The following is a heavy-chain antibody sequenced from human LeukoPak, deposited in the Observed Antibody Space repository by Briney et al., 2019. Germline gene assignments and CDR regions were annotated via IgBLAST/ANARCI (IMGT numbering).Heavy chain of an antibody. D-gene: IGHD3-10*01. CDR3: ARGPDYYGLKDV. V-gene: IGHV3-48*04. CDR1: GFTFSSYS. CDR2: ISSSGSTI. J-gene: IGHJ6*04. Sequence: PGGSLRLSCAASGFTFSSYSMNWVRQAPGKGLEWVSYISSSGSTIYYADSVKGRFTISRDNAKNSLYLQMNSLRAEDTAVYYCARGPDYYGLKDVWGKGTTVTISS.